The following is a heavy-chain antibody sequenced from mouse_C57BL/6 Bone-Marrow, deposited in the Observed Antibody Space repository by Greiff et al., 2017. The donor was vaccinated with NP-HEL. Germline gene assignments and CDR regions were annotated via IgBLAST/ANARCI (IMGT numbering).Heavy chain of an antibody. J-gene: IGHJ3*01. D-gene: IGHD2-13*01. V-gene: IGHV5-12*01. Sequence: EVMLVESGGGLVQPGGSLKLSCAASGFTFSDYCMYWVRQTPEKRLEWVAYISNGGGSTYYPDTVKGRFTISRDNAKNTLYLQMSRLKSEDTAMYYCARQDYSWFAYWGQGTLVTVSA. CDR1: GFTFSDYC. CDR3: ARQDYSWFAY. CDR2: ISNGGGST.